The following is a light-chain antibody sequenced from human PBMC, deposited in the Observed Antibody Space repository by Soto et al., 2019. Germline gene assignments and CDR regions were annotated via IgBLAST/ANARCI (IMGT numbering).Light chain of an antibody. Sequence: EIVLTQSPATLSLSPGERATLSCRASQSVSSYLAWYQQKPGQAPRLLIYGASNRATGIPARFIGSGSGTDFPLPISSLEPEDFAVYYCQHRGRWPRTFGQGTKLESK. J-gene: IGKJ2*01. CDR1: QSVSSY. V-gene: IGKV3-11*01. CDR3: QHRGRWPRT. CDR2: GAS.